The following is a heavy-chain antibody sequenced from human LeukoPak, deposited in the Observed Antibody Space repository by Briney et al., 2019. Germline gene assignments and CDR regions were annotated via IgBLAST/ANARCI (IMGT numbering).Heavy chain of an antibody. D-gene: IGHD3-3*01. CDR2: MYYSGST. CDR3: ASNEWSGYYFDY. V-gene: IGHV4-39*01. Sequence: SETLSLTCTVSGGSISTSSYYWGWLRQPPGKGLEWIGSMYYSGSTYYNPSLKSRVTISVDTSKNQLSLKLSSVTAADTALYYCASNEWSGYYFDYWGQGTLVTVSS. J-gene: IGHJ4*02. CDR1: GGSISTSSYY.